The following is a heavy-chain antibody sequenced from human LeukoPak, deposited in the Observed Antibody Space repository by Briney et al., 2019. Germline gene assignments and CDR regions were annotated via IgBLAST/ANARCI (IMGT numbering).Heavy chain of an antibody. CDR3: AREDRNASDI. D-gene: IGHD1-14*01. J-gene: IGHJ3*02. CDR1: GYTFSNYG. V-gene: IGHV1-18*01. CDR2: INPYNINT. Sequence: GASVKVSCKASGYTFSNYGVNWVRQAPGQGLEWMGWINPYNINTLYSARFQGRVIMTRDTSTSTVYMELRGLRSDDTAVYFCAREDRNASDIWGQGTMITVSS.